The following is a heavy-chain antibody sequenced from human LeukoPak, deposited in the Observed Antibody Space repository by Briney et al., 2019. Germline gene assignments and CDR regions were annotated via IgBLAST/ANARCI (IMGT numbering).Heavy chain of an antibody. CDR2: ISGSGGST. J-gene: IGHJ3*02. V-gene: IGHV3-23*01. CDR3: LGVSYYYDSSDYRMNAFDI. CDR1: GFTFSSYA. D-gene: IGHD3-22*01. Sequence: GGSLRLSCAASGFTFSSYAMSWVRQAPGKGLEWVSAISGSGGSTYYADSVKGRFTISRDNSKNTLYLQMNSLRAEDTAVYYCLGVSYYYDSSDYRMNAFDIWGQGTMVTVSS.